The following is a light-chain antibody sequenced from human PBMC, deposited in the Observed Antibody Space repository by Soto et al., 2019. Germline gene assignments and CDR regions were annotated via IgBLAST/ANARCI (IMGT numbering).Light chain of an antibody. V-gene: IGKV3-15*01. CDR1: QSISNN. Sequence: ETVMTQSPGTLSVSPGGRVTLSCRASQSISNNLAWYQQRSGQAPRLLIYGASTRAPGVPARFSGSGSGTDLTLTISSLQYEDFAVYYCQQYNNWPPVTFGQGTRLEIK. CDR3: QQYNNWPPVT. J-gene: IGKJ5*01. CDR2: GAS.